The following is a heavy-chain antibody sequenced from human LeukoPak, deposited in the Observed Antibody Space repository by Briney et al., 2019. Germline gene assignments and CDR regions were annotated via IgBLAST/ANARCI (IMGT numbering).Heavy chain of an antibody. D-gene: IGHD2-15*01. CDR3: ARETGYCSGGRCYFIY. Sequence: ALVKVSCKASGYTFTGSYMHWVRQAPGQGLEWMGWINPNSGGTSSAQKFQGRVTMTRDTSVSTAYMELSRLRSDDTALYYCARETGYCSGGRCYFIYWGQGTLVTVSS. CDR2: INPNSGGT. CDR1: GYTFTGSY. V-gene: IGHV1-2*02. J-gene: IGHJ4*02.